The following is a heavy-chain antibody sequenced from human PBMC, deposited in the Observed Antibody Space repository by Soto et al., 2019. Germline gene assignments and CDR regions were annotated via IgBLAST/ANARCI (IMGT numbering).Heavy chain of an antibody. CDR2: IYYTGTT. CDR3: ARLGGRDQAFDY. Sequence: QVQLQESGPGLVKPSETLSLTCNVSGSPISSYYWGWFRQPPGQGLEWVGYIYYTGTTSYNPSLRSRVAISVDASKSQFSLDLRSVTAADTAVYFCARLGGRDQAFDYWGHGALVTVSS. CDR1: GSPISSYY. V-gene: IGHV4-59*08. J-gene: IGHJ4*01. D-gene: IGHD2-21*02.